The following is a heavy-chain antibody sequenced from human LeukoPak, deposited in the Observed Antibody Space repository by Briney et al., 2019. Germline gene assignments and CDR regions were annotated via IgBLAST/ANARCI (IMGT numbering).Heavy chain of an antibody. D-gene: IGHD6-19*01. CDR3: ARGYSSGREFDP. J-gene: IGHJ5*02. CDR2: IIPIFGTA. V-gene: IGHV1-69*13. Sequence: SVKVSCKASGGTFSSYAISWVRQAPGQGLEWMGGIIPIFGTANYAQKFQGRVTITADESTSTAYMELSSLRSEDTAVYYCARGYSSGREFDPWGQGTLVTVSS. CDR1: GGTFSSYA.